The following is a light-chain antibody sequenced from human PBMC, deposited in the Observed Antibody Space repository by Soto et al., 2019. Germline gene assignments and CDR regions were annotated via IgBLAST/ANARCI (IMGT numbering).Light chain of an antibody. CDR2: STS. CDR3: LLCYGGPHV. V-gene: IGLV7-43*01. CDR1: TGAVTSDHY. Sequence: QTVVTQEPSLTVSPGGTVTLTCASSTGAVTSDHYPSWFQQKPGQAPTALIYSTSEKHSWTPARFSGSLLGGKAALTLSGVQPEDEAEYYCLLCYGGPHVFGGGTKLTVL. J-gene: IGLJ3*02.